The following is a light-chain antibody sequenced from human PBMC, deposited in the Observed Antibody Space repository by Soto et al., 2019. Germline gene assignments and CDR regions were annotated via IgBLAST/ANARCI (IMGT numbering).Light chain of an antibody. J-gene: IGKJ2*01. Sequence: DIQLTQSPSFLSASVGDRVTITCRASQGISSYLAWYQQKPGKAPKLLIYAASTSQSGVPSRFSGSGSGTEFTLTISSLQPEDFATYYCQQLNSYPCTFGQGTKLEIK. CDR2: AAS. CDR3: QQLNSYPCT. CDR1: QGISSY. V-gene: IGKV1-9*01.